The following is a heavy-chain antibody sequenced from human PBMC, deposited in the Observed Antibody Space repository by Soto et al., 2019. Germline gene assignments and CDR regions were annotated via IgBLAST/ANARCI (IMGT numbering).Heavy chain of an antibody. CDR2: INHSGST. CDR3: ARGSLWFGEAAIYYFDY. J-gene: IGHJ4*02. Sequence: QVQLQQWGAGLLKPSETLSLTCAVYGGSFSGYYWSWIRQPPGKGLEWIGEINHSGSTNYNPSLKSRFTISVDTSKNQFSLKLSSVTAADTAVYYCARGSLWFGEAAIYYFDYWGQGTLVTVSS. D-gene: IGHD3-10*01. CDR1: GGSFSGYY. V-gene: IGHV4-34*01.